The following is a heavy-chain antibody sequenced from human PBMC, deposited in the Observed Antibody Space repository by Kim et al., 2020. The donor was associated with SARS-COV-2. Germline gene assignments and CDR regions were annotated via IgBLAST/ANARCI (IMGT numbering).Heavy chain of an antibody. J-gene: IGHJ6*02. V-gene: IGHV3-74*01. CDR1: GFTFSSYW. Sequence: GGSLRLSCAASGFTFSSYWMHWVRQAPGKGLVWVSRINIDGSSTNYADSVKGRFTISRHNAKNTLYSQMNRLRAEDTAVNYCARSSHYYALAVWGQGTTV. CDR3: ARSSHYYALAV. CDR2: INIDGSST.